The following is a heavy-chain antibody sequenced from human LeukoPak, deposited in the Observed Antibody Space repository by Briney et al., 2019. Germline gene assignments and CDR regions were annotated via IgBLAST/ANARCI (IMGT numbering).Heavy chain of an antibody. J-gene: IGHJ4*02. CDR1: GYTFTSYY. Sequence: EASVKVSWKAAGYTFTSYYMHWVRQAPGQGLEWMGIINPSVGSTSYAQKIQGRVTMTRDTSTSTVYMELSSLRSEDTAVYYCARDQSLARMYYYDSSGYYYVYWGQGTLVTVSS. CDR3: ARDQSLARMYYYDSSGYYYVY. CDR2: INPSVGST. D-gene: IGHD3-22*01. V-gene: IGHV1-46*03.